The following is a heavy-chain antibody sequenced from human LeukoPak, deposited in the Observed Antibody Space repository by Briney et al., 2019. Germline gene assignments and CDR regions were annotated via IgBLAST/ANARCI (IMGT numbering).Heavy chain of an antibody. Sequence: GGSLRLSCVGSGFTFSSYWMSWVRQAPGKGLEWVANIKQDGSEKYYVDSVKGRFTISRDNAKNSLYLQMNSLRAEDTAVYYCARVFTSAWPYYYDSSGYNYFDYWGQGTLVTVSS. V-gene: IGHV3-7*03. CDR1: GFTFSSYW. D-gene: IGHD3-22*01. J-gene: IGHJ4*02. CDR3: ARVFTSAWPYYYDSSGYNYFDY. CDR2: IKQDGSEK.